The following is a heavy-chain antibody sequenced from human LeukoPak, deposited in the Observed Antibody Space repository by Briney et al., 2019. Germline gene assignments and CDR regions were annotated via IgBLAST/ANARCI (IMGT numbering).Heavy chain of an antibody. J-gene: IGHJ4*02. CDR1: GFTFNSYE. D-gene: IGHD3-10*01. V-gene: IGHV3-74*01. CDR2: INSDGSST. Sequence: GGSLRLSCAASGFTFNSYEMNWVRQAPGKGLVWVSRINSDGSSTSYADSVKGRFTISRDNAKNTLYLQMNSLRAEDTAVYYCARVSYYYGSGSYRPTAVYYFDYWGQGTLVTVSS. CDR3: ARVSYYYGSGSYRPTAVYYFDY.